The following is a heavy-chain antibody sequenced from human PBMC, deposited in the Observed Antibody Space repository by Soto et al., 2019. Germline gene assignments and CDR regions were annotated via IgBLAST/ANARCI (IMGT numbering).Heavy chain of an antibody. CDR2: IIPIFGTA. D-gene: IGHD2-8*02. CDR3: ARALVDYYYYGMDV. J-gene: IGHJ6*02. Sequence: QVQLVQSGAEVKNPGSSVKVSCKASGGTFSSYAISWVRQAPVQGLEWMGGIIPIFGTANYAQKFQGRVKITADESTSTAYMELRRLRSEDTAVYYCARALVDYYYYGMDVWGQGTTVTVSS. CDR1: GGTFSSYA. V-gene: IGHV1-69*12.